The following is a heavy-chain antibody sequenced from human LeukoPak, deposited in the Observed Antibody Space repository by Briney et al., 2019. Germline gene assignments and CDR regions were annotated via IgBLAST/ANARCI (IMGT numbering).Heavy chain of an antibody. Sequence: KPSETLSLTCTVSGGSISSYYWGWTRQPPGKGLEWIGYLHHSGSTNYNPSLKSRVTISVDTSKNQFSLKLSSVTAADTAVYYCSRRSRAAAGGAFDIWGQGTRVTVSS. CDR2: LHHSGST. V-gene: IGHV4-59*01. J-gene: IGHJ3*02. CDR1: GGSISSYY. D-gene: IGHD6-13*01. CDR3: SRRSRAAAGGAFDI.